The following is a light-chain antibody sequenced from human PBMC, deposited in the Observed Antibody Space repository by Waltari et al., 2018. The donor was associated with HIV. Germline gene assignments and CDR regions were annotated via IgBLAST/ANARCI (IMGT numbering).Light chain of an antibody. Sequence: QSALTQPASVSGSPGQSITISCTRTSSPLRSYNYLSWYQPHPGKAPKLMIYDVNKRPSGVSNRFSGSKSGNTASLTISGLQAEDEADYYCCSYAGSSTVVFGGGTKLTVL. J-gene: IGLJ2*01. CDR3: CSYAGSSTVV. CDR1: SSPLRSYNY. CDR2: DVN. V-gene: IGLV2-23*02.